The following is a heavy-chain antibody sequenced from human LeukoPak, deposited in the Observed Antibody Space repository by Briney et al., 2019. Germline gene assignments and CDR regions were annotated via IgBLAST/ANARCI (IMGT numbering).Heavy chain of an antibody. J-gene: IGHJ4*02. V-gene: IGHV1-18*01. Sequence: ASVKDSSMDPGYTFTSYSISWVRQTPGQGREWMGWISAYNGNTNYAQKLQGTVTMTTDTSTSTAYMELRSLRSDDTAVYYCARGSADFDYWGRGTLVTVSS. CDR3: ARGSADFDY. CDR2: ISAYNGNT. CDR1: GYTFTSYS.